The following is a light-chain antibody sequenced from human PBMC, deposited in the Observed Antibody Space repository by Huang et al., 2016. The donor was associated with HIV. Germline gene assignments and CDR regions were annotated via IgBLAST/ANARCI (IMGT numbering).Light chain of an antibody. J-gene: IGKJ5*01. Sequence: ERVMTQSPATLSVAPGERVTLSCRASHSVSSNLAWYQQKPGQAPRLLIHGASTRATGIPARVSGSGSGTEFTLAISSLQSEDSGVYFCQQYDNCPLTFGQGTRLEIK. CDR1: HSVSSN. CDR2: GAS. V-gene: IGKV3-15*01. CDR3: QQYDNCPLT.